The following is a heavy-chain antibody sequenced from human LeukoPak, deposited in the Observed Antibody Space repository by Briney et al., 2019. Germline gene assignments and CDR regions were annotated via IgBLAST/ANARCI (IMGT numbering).Heavy chain of an antibody. CDR1: GGTFSSYA. Sequence: SVRVCCKASGGTFSSYAISWVRQAPGQGLEWMGRIIPILGIANYAQKFQGRVTITADKSTSTGYMELSSPRSEDTAVYYCARVYAEGWFDPWGQGTLVTVSS. CDR3: ARVYAEGWFDP. V-gene: IGHV1-69*04. D-gene: IGHD3-16*01. J-gene: IGHJ5*02. CDR2: IIPILGIA.